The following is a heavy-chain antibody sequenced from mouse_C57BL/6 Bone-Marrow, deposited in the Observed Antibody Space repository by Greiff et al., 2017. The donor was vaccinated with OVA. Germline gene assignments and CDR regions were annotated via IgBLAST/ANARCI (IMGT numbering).Heavy chain of an antibody. CDR2: IDPSDSYT. CDR3: ARSQLLWYFDV. V-gene: IGHV1-50*01. J-gene: IGHJ1*03. CDR1: GYTFTSYW. D-gene: IGHD1-1*01. Sequence: QVQLQQPGAELVKPGASVKLSCKASGYTFTSYWMQWVKQRPGQGLEWIGEIDPSDSYTNYNQKFKGKATLTVDTSSSTAYMQLSSLTSEDSAVYDCARSQLLWYFDVWGTGTTVTVSS.